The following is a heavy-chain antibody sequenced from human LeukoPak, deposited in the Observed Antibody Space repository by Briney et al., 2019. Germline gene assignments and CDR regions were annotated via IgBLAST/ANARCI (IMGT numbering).Heavy chain of an antibody. CDR3: ATDLPPFYYDSSGPPGY. V-gene: IGHV1-24*01. J-gene: IGHJ4*02. D-gene: IGHD3-22*01. CDR2: FDPEDGET. CDR1: GYTLTELS. Sequence: ASVKVSCKVSGYTLTELSMHWVRQAPGKGLEWMGGFDPEDGETINAQKFQGRVTMTEDTSTDTAYMELSSLRSEDTAVYYCATDLPPFYYDSSGPPGYWGQGTLVTVPS.